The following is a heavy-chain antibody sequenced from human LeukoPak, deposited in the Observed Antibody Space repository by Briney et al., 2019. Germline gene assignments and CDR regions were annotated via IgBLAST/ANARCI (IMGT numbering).Heavy chain of an antibody. CDR3: ARDIVVVVAATNYYGMDV. V-gene: IGHV3-21*01. CDR1: GFTFSGYS. CDR2: ISSSSSYI. Sequence: GGSLRLSCAASGFTFSGYSMNWVRQAPGKGLEWVSSISSSSSYIYYADSVKGRFTISRDNAKNSLYLQMNSLRAEDTAVYYCARDIVVVVAATNYYGMDVWGQGTTVTVSS. J-gene: IGHJ6*02. D-gene: IGHD2-15*01.